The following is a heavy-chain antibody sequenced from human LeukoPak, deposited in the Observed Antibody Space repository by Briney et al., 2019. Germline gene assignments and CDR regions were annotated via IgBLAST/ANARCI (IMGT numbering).Heavy chain of an antibody. V-gene: IGHV3-53*01. CDR2: IYSGGST. CDR3: ARENEAITSFDY. CDR1: GFTFSTYA. Sequence: GGSLRLSCAASGFTFSTYAMDWVRQAPGKGLEWVSVIYSGGSTYYADSVKGRFTISRDNSKNTLYLQMNSLRAEDTAVYYCARENEAITSFDYWGQGTLVTVSS. D-gene: IGHD3-16*01. J-gene: IGHJ4*02.